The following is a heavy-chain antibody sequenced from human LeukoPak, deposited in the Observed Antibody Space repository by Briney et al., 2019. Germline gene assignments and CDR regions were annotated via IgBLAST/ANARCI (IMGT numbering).Heavy chain of an antibody. CDR1: GGSISSGGYY. J-gene: IGHJ3*02. Sequence: SQTLSLTCTVSGGSISSGGYYWSWIRQHPGKGLEWIGYIYYSGSTYYNPSLKSRVTISVDTSKNQFSLKLSSVTAADTAVYYCARVLGKPYSGSYYPPDAFDIWGQGTMVTVSS. D-gene: IGHD1-26*01. CDR2: IYYSGST. CDR3: ARVLGKPYSGSYYPPDAFDI. V-gene: IGHV4-31*03.